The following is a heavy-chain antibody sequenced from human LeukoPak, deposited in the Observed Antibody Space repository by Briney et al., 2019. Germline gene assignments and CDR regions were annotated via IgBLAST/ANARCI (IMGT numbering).Heavy chain of an antibody. Sequence: PSETLSLTCAVSGASVTSHHWAWIRQPAGKGLEWVGRVHFSGSTNYNPSRRSRVAISLDKSKNELSLTLKSVSAADTAYYCIRDESSRDDSGGYHYWGRGVLVTVSS. CDR2: VHFSGST. J-gene: IGHJ4*02. D-gene: IGHD3-22*01. CDR3: IRDESSRDDSGGYHY. V-gene: IGHV4-4*07. CDR1: GASVTSHH.